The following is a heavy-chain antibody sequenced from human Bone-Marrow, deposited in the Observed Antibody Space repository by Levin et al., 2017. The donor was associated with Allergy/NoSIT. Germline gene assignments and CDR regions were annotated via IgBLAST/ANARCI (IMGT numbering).Heavy chain of an antibody. CDR2: INHSGST. D-gene: IGHD2-2*01. CDR3: AGRYCSSTSCYGPPFDY. Sequence: SETLSLTCAVYGGSFSGYYWSWIRQPPGKGLEWIGEINHSGSTNYNPSLKSRVTISVDTSKNQFSLKLSSVTAADTAVYYCAGRYCSSTSCYGPPFDYWGQGTLVTVSS. V-gene: IGHV4-34*01. J-gene: IGHJ4*02. CDR1: GGSFSGYY.